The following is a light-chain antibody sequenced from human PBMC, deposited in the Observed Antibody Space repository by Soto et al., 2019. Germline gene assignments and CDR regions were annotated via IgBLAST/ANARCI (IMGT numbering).Light chain of an antibody. CDR2: DVS. CDR3: CSYAGSYTSL. V-gene: IGLV2-11*01. Sequence: QSALTQPRSVSGSPGQSVTISCTGTSSDVGGYNYVSWYQQHPGKAPKLMIYDVSKRPSGVPHRFSGSKSGNTASLTISGLQAEDEADYYCCSYAGSYTSLFGGGTKLTVL. J-gene: IGLJ2*01. CDR1: SSDVGGYNY.